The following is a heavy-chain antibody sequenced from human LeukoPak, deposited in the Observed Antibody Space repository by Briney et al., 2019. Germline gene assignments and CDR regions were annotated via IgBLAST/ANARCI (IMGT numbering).Heavy chain of an antibody. Sequence: PGGSLRLSCAASGFTFRSYSMNWVRQAPGKGLEWVSSISSSSYIYYADSVKGRFTISRDNAKNSLYLQMNSLRAEDTAVYYCARGSGYCSGGSCYLDFDYWGQGTLVTVSS. D-gene: IGHD2-15*01. CDR3: ARGSGYCSGGSCYLDFDY. CDR2: ISSSSYI. CDR1: GFTFRSYS. J-gene: IGHJ4*02. V-gene: IGHV3-21*01.